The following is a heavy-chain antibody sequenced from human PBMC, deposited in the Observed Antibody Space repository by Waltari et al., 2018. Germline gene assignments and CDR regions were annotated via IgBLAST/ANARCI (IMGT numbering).Heavy chain of an antibody. Sequence: QVQLQQWGAGLLKPSETLSLTCAVYGGSFSGYYWSWIRQPPGKGLEWIGEINHSGSTNYNPSLKSRVTISVDTSKNQFSLKLSSLTAADTAVYYCARSRIAAVGTSPPRYWGQGTLVTVSS. CDR3: ARSRIAAVGTSPPRY. CDR2: INHSGST. CDR1: GGSFSGYY. D-gene: IGHD6-13*01. V-gene: IGHV4-34*01. J-gene: IGHJ4*02.